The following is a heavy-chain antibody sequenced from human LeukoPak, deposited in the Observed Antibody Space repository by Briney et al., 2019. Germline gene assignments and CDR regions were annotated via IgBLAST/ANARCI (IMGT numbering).Heavy chain of an antibody. D-gene: IGHD2-21*01. CDR3: ARAPVTSCRGAYCYPFDY. CDR2: IRYDGSKK. J-gene: IGHJ4*02. Sequence: GGSLRLSCAASGFIFSSYGMHWVRQAPGKGVEWVAFIRYDGSKKYYADSVRGRFTISRDNSKNTLYLQMNSLRVEDAAVYYCARAPVTSCRGAYCYPFDYWGQGTLVTVSS. V-gene: IGHV3-30*02. CDR1: GFIFSSYG.